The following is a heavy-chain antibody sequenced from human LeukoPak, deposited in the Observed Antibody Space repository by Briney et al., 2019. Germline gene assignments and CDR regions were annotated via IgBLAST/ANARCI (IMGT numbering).Heavy chain of an antibody. V-gene: IGHV1-69*13. CDR2: IIPIFGTA. Sequence: ASVTVSCKASGGTFSSYAISWVRQAPGQGLEWMGGIIPIFGTANYAQKFQGRVAITADESTSTAYMELSSLRSEDTAVYYCALDILTGYYYPSGLDYWGQGTLVTVSS. J-gene: IGHJ4*02. CDR3: ALDILTGYYYPSGLDY. CDR1: GGTFSSYA. D-gene: IGHD3-9*01.